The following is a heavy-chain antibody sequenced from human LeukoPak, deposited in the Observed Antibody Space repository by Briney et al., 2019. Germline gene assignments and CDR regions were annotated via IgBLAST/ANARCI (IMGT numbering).Heavy chain of an antibody. Sequence: PGGSLRLSCAASGFTFSSYAMSWVRQAPGKGLEWVSAISGSGGSTYYADSVKGRFTISRDNSKNTLYLQMNSLRAEDTAVYYCARAEYSSGWYWKVDAFDIWGQGTMVTVSS. CDR3: ARAEYSSGWYWKVDAFDI. J-gene: IGHJ3*02. CDR2: ISGSGGST. D-gene: IGHD6-19*01. CDR1: GFTFSSYA. V-gene: IGHV3-23*01.